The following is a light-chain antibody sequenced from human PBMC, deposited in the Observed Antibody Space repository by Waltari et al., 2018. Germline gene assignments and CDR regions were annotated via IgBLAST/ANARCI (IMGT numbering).Light chain of an antibody. J-gene: IGLJ3*02. V-gene: IGLV1-40*01. Sequence: QSVLTQPPSVSGAPGQRVTISCTGSDSTIGAGYDVHSYQQLPGTAPKLLIYGNTNRPSGVPDRFSGSKSGTSGSLAITGLQAEDEAYYYCQSYDRSLTGSWVFGGGTKLTVL. CDR3: QSYDRSLTGSWV. CDR1: DSTIGAGYD. CDR2: GNT.